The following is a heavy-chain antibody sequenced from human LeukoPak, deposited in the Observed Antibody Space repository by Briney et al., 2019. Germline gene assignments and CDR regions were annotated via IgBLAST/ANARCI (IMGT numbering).Heavy chain of an antibody. V-gene: IGHV1-69*04. D-gene: IGHD3-10*01. CDR3: ARTYYGSGSYYDYYYYGMDV. J-gene: IGHJ6*02. CDR1: GGTFSSYA. Sequence: SVKVSCKASGGTFSSYAISWVRQAPGQGLEWMGRIIPILGIANYAQKFQGRVTITADKSTSTAYMELSSLRSEDTAVYYCARTYYGSGSYYDYYYYGMDVWGQGTTVTVSS. CDR2: IIPILGIA.